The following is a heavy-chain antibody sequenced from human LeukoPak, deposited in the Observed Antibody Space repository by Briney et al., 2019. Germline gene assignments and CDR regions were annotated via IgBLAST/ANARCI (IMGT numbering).Heavy chain of an antibody. D-gene: IGHD6-6*01. CDR2: MNPNSGNT. CDR1: GYTFTSYD. J-gene: IGHJ4*02. Sequence: ASVKVSCKASGYTFTSYDINWVRQAPGQGLEWMGWMNPNSGNTGYAQKFQGRVTMTRNTSISTAYMELSSLRSEDTAVYYCARVEYSSSSGDYWGQGTLVTVSS. V-gene: IGHV1-8*01. CDR3: ARVEYSSSSGDY.